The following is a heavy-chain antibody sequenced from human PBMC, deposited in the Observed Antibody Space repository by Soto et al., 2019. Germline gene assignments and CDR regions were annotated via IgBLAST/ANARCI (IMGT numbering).Heavy chain of an antibody. CDR3: AKDSTLSYYYYYMDV. J-gene: IGHJ6*03. Sequence: GGSERHSFVAAEFVYSSDRRHWIRQAPGKGLEWVAVISYDGSNKYYADSVKGRFTISRDNSKNTLYLQMNSLRAEDTAVYYCAKDSTLSYYYYYMDVWGKGTTVTVSS. CDR2: ISYDGSNK. CDR1: EFVYSSDR. V-gene: IGHV3-30*18.